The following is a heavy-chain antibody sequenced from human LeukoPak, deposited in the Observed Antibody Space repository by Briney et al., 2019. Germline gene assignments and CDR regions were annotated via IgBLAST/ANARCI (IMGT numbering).Heavy chain of an antibody. D-gene: IGHD3-22*01. CDR1: GYTFTSYD. CDR2: MNPNSGNT. CDR3: AEGGGDKYDSSGYHYYYYGMDV. J-gene: IGHJ6*02. V-gene: IGHV1-8*01. Sequence: ASVKVSCKASGYTFTSYDINWVRRAPGQGLEWMGWMNPNSGNTGYPQSFQGRVTVTRNTSISTVYMELSGLRSEDTAVYYCAEGGGDKYDSSGYHYYYYGMDVWGQGTTVTVSS.